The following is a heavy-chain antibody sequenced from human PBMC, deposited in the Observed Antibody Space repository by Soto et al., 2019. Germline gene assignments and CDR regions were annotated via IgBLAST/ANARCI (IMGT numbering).Heavy chain of an antibody. D-gene: IGHD3-22*01. CDR3: ARQIYDSDSGPNFQYYFDS. Sequence: GESLKISCKGSGYSFAGHWITWVRQKPGKGLEWMGRIDPSDSQTYYSPSFRGHVTISAAKSITTVFLQWSSLRASDTAMYYCARQIYDSDSGPNFQYYFDSWGQGTLVTVPQ. CDR1: GYSFAGHW. CDR2: IDPSDSQT. V-gene: IGHV5-10-1*01. J-gene: IGHJ4*02.